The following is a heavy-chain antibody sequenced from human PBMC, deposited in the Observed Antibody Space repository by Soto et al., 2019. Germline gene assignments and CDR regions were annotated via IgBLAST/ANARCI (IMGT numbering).Heavy chain of an antibody. Sequence: GGSLRLSCAASGFTFSSYWMHWVRQAPGKGLVWVSRINSDGSSTSYADSVKGRFTISRDNAKNTLYLQMNSLRAEDTAVYYCAREGVGAITLYYYYGMDVWGQGTTVTVSS. V-gene: IGHV3-74*01. D-gene: IGHD1-26*01. CDR1: GFTFSSYW. J-gene: IGHJ6*02. CDR2: INSDGSST. CDR3: AREGVGAITLYYYYGMDV.